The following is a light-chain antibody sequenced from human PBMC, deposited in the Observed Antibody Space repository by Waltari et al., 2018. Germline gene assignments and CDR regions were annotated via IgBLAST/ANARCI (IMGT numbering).Light chain of an antibody. CDR3: QQYNRWPPIT. V-gene: IGKV3-15*01. Sequence: EIVMTPSTATLSVSPGETATLSCRASQSVSSNVTWYQKKPGHAPRLLIYDASTRATSIPAKFRGSGSGTEFTLTISSLQSEDFAVYYCQQYNRWPPITFGHGTRLEIK. CDR1: QSVSSN. J-gene: IGKJ5*01. CDR2: DAS.